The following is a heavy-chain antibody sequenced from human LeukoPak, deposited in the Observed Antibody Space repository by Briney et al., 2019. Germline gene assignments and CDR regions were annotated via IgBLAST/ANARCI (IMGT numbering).Heavy chain of an antibody. CDR1: GGSISSGGYY. V-gene: IGHV4-30-2*01. Sequence: SETLSLTCTVSGGSISSGGYYWSWIRQPPGKGLEWIGYIYHSGSTYYNPSLKSRVTISVDRSKNQFSLKLSSVTAADTAVYYCARDKKGSSGYSIDYWGQGTLVTVSS. CDR2: IYHSGST. J-gene: IGHJ4*02. D-gene: IGHD3-22*01. CDR3: ARDKKGSSGYSIDY.